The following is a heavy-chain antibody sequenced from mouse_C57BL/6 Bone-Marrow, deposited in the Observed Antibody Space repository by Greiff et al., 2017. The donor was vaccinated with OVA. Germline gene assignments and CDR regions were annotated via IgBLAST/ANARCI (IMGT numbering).Heavy chain of an antibody. CDR1: GYTFTTYW. Sequence: QVQLKQPGAELVKPGASVKMSCKASGYTFTTYWITWVKQRPGQGLEWIGDIYPGSGSTNYNEKFKSKATLTVDTSSSTAYMQRSSLTSEDSAVYYSAREGEPGWFAYWGQGTLVTVSA. J-gene: IGHJ3*01. V-gene: IGHV1-55*01. CDR2: IYPGSGST. CDR3: AREGEPGWFAY.